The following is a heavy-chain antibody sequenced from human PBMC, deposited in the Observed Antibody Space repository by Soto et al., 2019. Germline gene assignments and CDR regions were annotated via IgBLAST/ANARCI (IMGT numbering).Heavy chain of an antibody. CDR1: GFTFSGSA. V-gene: IGHV3-73*01. D-gene: IGHD3-10*01. Sequence: GGSLRLSCAASGFTFSGSAMHWVRQASGKGLEWVGRIRSKANSYATAYAASVKGRFTISRDDSKNTAYLQMNSLKNEDTAVYYCTRHLLLWFGESLNDAFDIWGQGTMVTVSS. CDR2: IRSKANSYAT. CDR3: TRHLLLWFGESLNDAFDI. J-gene: IGHJ3*02.